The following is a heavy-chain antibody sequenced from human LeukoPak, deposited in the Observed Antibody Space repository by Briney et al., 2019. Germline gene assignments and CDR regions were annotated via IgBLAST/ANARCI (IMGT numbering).Heavy chain of an antibody. V-gene: IGHV4-59*08. CDR3: ARRRFVRGPDVVNPFDY. CDR1: GGSISSYY. J-gene: IGHJ4*02. CDR2: IYYSGST. Sequence: SETLSLTCTVSGGSISSYYWSWIRQPPGKGLEWIGYIYYSGSTNYNPPLKSRVTISVDTSKNQFSLKLSSVTAADTAVYYCARRRFVRGPDVVNPFDYWGQGTLVTVSS. D-gene: IGHD2-8*01.